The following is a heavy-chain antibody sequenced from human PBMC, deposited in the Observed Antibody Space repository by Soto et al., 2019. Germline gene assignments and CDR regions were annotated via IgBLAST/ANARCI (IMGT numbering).Heavy chain of an antibody. CDR2: INPNSGGT. CDR1: RDTIKCSY. V-gene: IGHV1-2*02. Sequence: KARRDTIKCSYRRWLRQAPGQGLEWMGWINPNSGGTNYAQKFQGRVTMTRDTSISTAYMELSRLRSDDTAVYYCARAGFYYSYGMYLWGQGTTVTVSS. CDR3: ARAGFYYSYGMYL. J-gene: IGHJ6*02.